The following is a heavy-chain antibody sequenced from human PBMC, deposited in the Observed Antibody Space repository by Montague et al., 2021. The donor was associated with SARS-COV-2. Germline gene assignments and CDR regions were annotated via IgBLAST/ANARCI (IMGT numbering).Heavy chain of an antibody. CDR3: ARDSRTDFDWLFPDSGSYYYYMDV. Sequence: SETLSLTCTVSGGSISSYYWSWIRQPPGKGLEWIGYIYYRGSTNYNPSLKSRVTISVDTSKNQFSLKLSSVTAADTAVYYCARDSRTDFDWLFPDSGSYYYYMDVGGKGTTVTVSS. CDR1: GGSISSYY. V-gene: IGHV4-59*01. D-gene: IGHD3-9*01. J-gene: IGHJ6*03. CDR2: IYYRGST.